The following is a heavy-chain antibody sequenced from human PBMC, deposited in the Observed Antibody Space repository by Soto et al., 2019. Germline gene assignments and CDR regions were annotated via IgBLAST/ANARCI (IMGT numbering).Heavy chain of an antibody. Sequence: EVQLVESGGGLVKPGGSLRLSCAASGFTFSSYSMNWVRQAPGKGLAWVSSISSSSSYIYYADSVKGRFTISRDNAKNSLSLQMNSLRVEDTAVYFCAKDSATLAVAGTRSDYWGQGTLVTVSS. CDR3: AKDSATLAVAGTRSDY. CDR1: GFTFSSYS. CDR2: ISSSSSYI. D-gene: IGHD6-19*01. J-gene: IGHJ4*02. V-gene: IGHV3-21*01.